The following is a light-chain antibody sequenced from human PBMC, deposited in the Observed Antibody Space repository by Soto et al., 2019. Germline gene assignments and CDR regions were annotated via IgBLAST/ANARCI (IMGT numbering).Light chain of an antibody. CDR1: QSLEHSDGNTY. CDR2: KVS. J-gene: IGKJ2*01. CDR3: IQATQYKPYT. Sequence: DVVLPQTPLSSPVTLGQPASISCRSSQSLEHSDGNTYLSWLHQRPGQPPRLLIYKVSNRFSGVPDRFSGSGAGTDFTLTISGVEAEDVGIYYCIQATQYKPYTFGQGTKLDIK. V-gene: IGKV2-24*01.